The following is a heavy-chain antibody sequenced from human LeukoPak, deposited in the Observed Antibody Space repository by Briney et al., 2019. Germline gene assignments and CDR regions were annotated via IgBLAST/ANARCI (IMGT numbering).Heavy chain of an antibody. Sequence: PSETLSLTCTVSGGPITSNFWSWIRQSPGKGLEWIGYVYDSGNTNYNPSLKNRVTISADTSKNQFSLKVTSVTAAGTAVYYCARNGLVAARHWFDPWGQGTLVIVSS. CDR2: VYDSGNT. D-gene: IGHD6-25*01. CDR1: GGPITSNF. V-gene: IGHV4-59*01. CDR3: ARNGLVAARHWFDP. J-gene: IGHJ5*02.